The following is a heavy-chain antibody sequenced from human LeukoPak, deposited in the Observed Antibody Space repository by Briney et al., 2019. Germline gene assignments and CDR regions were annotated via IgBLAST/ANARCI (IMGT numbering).Heavy chain of an antibody. CDR2: ISAYNGNT. D-gene: IGHD3-22*01. J-gene: IGHJ5*02. V-gene: IGHV1-18*01. Sequence: ASVKVSCKASGCTFTSYGISWVRQAPGQGLEWMGWISAYNGNTNYAQKLQGRVTMTTDTSTSTAYMELRSLRSDDTAVYYCARERGYYYDSSGYYYRGDWFDPWGQGALVTVSS. CDR1: GCTFTSYG. CDR3: ARERGYYYDSSGYYYRGDWFDP.